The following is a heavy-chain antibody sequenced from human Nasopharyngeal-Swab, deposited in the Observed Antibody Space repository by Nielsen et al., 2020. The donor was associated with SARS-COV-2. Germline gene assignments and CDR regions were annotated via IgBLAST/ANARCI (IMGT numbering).Heavy chain of an antibody. Sequence: SETLSLTCTVSGGSISPYYWSWIRRPPGKGLDWIGYIPYSGSTNYNPSLKSRVTISVDTSKKQFSLKLNSVTAADTAVYYCARRETIVGSFDYWGQGTLVTVSS. J-gene: IGHJ4*02. CDR3: ARRETIVGSFDY. D-gene: IGHD1-26*01. V-gene: IGHV4-59*08. CDR2: IPYSGST. CDR1: GGSISPYY.